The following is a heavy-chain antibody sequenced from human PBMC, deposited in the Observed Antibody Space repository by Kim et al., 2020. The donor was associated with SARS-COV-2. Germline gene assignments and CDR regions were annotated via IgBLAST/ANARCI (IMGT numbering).Heavy chain of an antibody. CDR3: AGNYASGINPAYYFDY. J-gene: IGHJ4*02. CDR1: GGTFTSYV. V-gene: IGHV1-69*13. D-gene: IGHD3-10*01. CDR2: FIPFFVQA. Sequence: SVKVSCKDSGGTFTSYVFSWVGLAPGHGLEWMGGFIPFFVQAYYTQKFQGRVPIIANDSTNTAYLELSSLISEDTAMYYCAGNYASGINPAYYFDYWGQGTLVTVSS.